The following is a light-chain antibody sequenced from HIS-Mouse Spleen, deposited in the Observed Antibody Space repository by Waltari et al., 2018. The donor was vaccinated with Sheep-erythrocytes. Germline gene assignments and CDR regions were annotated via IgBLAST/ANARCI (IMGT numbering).Light chain of an antibody. V-gene: IGLV2-14*01. CDR2: EVC. CDR3: SSYTSSSTQV. J-gene: IGLJ2*01. CDR1: SSDVGGYNY. Sequence: QSALTQPASVSGSPGQSITSACTGTSSDVGGYNYLTWYQQHPGKAPKPMIYEVCKRPSGVSNRFSGSKSGNTASLTISGLQAEDEADYYCSSYTSSSTQVFGGGTKLTVL.